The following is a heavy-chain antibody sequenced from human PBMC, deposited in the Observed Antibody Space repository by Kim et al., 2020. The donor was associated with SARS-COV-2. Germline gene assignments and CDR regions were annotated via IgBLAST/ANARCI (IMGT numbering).Heavy chain of an antibody. CDR3: AKDRGSSDPIFDY. V-gene: IGHV3-30*18. Sequence: GGSLRLSCAASGFTFSSYGMHWVRQAPGKGLEWVAVISYDGSNKYYADSVKGRFTISRDNSKNTLYLQMNSLRAEDTAVYYCAKDRGSSDPIFDYWGQGTLVTVSS. CDR2: ISYDGSNK. J-gene: IGHJ4*02. D-gene: IGHD6-19*01. CDR1: GFTFSSYG.